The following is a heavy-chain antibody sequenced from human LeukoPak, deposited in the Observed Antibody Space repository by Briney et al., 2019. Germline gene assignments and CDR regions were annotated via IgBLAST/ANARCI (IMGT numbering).Heavy chain of an antibody. J-gene: IGHJ6*02. V-gene: IGHV4-39*01. CDR2: IYYSGST. CDR1: GGSISSSSYY. CDR3: ARVPTYYYYGMDV. Sequence: MSSETLSLTCTVSGGSISSSSYYWGWIRQPPGKGLEWIGSIYYSGSTYYNPSLKSRVTISVDTSKNQFSLQLNSVTPEDTAVYYCARVPTYYYYGMDVWGQGTTVTVSS.